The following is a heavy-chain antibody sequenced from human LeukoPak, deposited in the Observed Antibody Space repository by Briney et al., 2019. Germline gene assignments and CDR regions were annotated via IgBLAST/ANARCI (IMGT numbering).Heavy chain of an antibody. CDR3: ARYRRIVVVTPRPLYYYGMDV. D-gene: IGHD3-22*01. CDR2: IIPIFGTA. CDR1: GGTFSSYA. Sequence: ASVKVSCKASGGTFSSYAISWVRQAPGQGLEWMGGIIPIFGTANYAQKFQGRVTITADESTSTAYMELSSLRSEDTAVYYCARYRRIVVVTPRPLYYYGMDVWGQGTTVTVSS. V-gene: IGHV1-69*13. J-gene: IGHJ6*02.